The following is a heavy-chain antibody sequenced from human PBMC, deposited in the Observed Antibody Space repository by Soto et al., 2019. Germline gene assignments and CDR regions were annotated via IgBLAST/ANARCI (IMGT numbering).Heavy chain of an antibody. CDR1: GYTFSSYD. J-gene: IGHJ6*02. Sequence: QVQLVQSGAEVKKRGASVKVSCKASGYTFSSYDINWVRQATGQGLEWMGWMNPNTGNTVYAQKLQGRVTMTRNASISTAYMELSSLRSEDTAVYYCSRERAYGMDVWGQGTTVTVSS. V-gene: IGHV1-8*01. CDR2: MNPNTGNT. CDR3: SRERAYGMDV.